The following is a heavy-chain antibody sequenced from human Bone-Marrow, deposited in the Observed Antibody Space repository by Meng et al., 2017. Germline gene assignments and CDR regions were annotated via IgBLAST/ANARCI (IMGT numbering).Heavy chain of an antibody. Sequence: GGSLRLSCAASGFTFSSYAMHWVRQAPGKGLEWVAVISYDGSNKYYADSVKGRFTISRDNSKNTLYLQMNSLRAEDTAVYYCARDLALYSSSWYLSDWGQGTLVTVSS. D-gene: IGHD6-13*01. CDR1: GFTFSSYA. CDR2: ISYDGSNK. CDR3: ARDLALYSSSWYLSD. J-gene: IGHJ4*02. V-gene: IGHV3-30*01.